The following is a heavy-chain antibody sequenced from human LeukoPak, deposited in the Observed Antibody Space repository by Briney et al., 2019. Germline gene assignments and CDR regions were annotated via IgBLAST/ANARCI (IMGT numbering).Heavy chain of an antibody. D-gene: IGHD5-24*01. V-gene: IGHV1-69*05. CDR1: GGTFSSYA. CDR2: IIPIFGTA. J-gene: IGHJ3*02. Sequence: ASVKVSCKASGGTFSSYAISWARQAPGQGLEWMGRIIPIFGTANYAQKFQGRVTITTDESTSTAYMELSSLRSEDTAVYYCARALVEMATICAFDIWGQGTMVTVSS. CDR3: ARALVEMATICAFDI.